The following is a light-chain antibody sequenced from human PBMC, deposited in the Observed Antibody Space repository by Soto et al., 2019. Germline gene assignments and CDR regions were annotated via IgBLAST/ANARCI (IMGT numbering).Light chain of an antibody. CDR2: AAS. Sequence: AIQLTQSPSSLSASVGDRVSISCRASQGISNFLAWYQQKPGKAPKLLIYAASSLQSGVPSRFSGSGSGTDFTLTISRLEPEDFAVYYCQQYGSSSTFGQGTRLEIK. CDR3: QQYGSSST. V-gene: IGKV1-13*02. J-gene: IGKJ5*01. CDR1: QGISNF.